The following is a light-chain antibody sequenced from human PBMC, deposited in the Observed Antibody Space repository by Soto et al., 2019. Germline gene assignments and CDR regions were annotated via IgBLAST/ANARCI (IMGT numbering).Light chain of an antibody. CDR3: QQLNNYPLT. Sequence: DIQMTQSPSSLSASVGDRVTITCRASQSINSFLNWYQQKPGRAPKLLIYAASTFQSGVPSRFSGSGSDTEFTLTISSLQPEDFATYYCQQLNNYPLTFGGGTKVDIK. J-gene: IGKJ4*01. CDR1: QSINSF. CDR2: AAS. V-gene: IGKV1-9*01.